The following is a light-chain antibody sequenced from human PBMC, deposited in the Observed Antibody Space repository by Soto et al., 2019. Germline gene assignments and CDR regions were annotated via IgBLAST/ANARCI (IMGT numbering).Light chain of an antibody. CDR3: QHYGGVWT. V-gene: IGKV1-5*01. Sequence: DIQMTQYPSTLSGSLGDRVTITCRASHTISSWLAWYQQKPGKAPKLLIYAASSLQSGVPSRFSGSGSGTEFILTISSLQPDDFATYHCQHYGGVWTFGQATKVDI. CDR2: AAS. J-gene: IGKJ1*01. CDR1: HTISSW.